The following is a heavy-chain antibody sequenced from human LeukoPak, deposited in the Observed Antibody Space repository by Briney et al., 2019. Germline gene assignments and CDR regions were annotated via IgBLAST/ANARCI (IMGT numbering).Heavy chain of an antibody. CDR2: INQDGSEK. CDR3: ARDVGAEDY. Sequence: GGSLRLSCAASGFTFSDYYMSWIRQAQGKGLEWVASINQDGSEKYYVDSVKGRFTISRDNAKNSLYLQLNSLRAEDTAVYYCARDVGAEDYWGQGTLVTVSS. CDR1: GFTFSDYY. J-gene: IGHJ4*02. D-gene: IGHD1-26*01. V-gene: IGHV3-7*01.